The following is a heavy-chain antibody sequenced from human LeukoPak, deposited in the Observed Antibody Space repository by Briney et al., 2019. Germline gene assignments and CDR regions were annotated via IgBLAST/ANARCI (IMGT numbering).Heavy chain of an antibody. V-gene: IGHV3-23*01. D-gene: IGHD6-13*01. CDR1: GFTFSTYA. CDR3: AKVAAAGSSLPYYYGMDV. J-gene: IGHJ6*02. CDR2: VSDGGGST. Sequence: GGSLRLSCAASGFTFSTYAMSWVRQAPGKGLEWVSVVSDGGGSTYYADSVKGRFTISRDNSKNMLYLQMNSLRAEDTAVYYCAKVAAAGSSLPYYYGMDVWGQGTTVTVSS.